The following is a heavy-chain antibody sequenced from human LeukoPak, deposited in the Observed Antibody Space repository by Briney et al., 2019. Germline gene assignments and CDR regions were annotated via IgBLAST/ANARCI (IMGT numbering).Heavy chain of an antibody. Sequence: ASVKVSCKASGYTFTSYGISWVRQAPGQGREWMGWISAYNGNTNCAQKLQGRVTMTTDTSTSTAYMELRSLRSDDTAVYYCARSGGYCSGGSCYSEYYFDYWGQGTLVTVSS. J-gene: IGHJ4*02. CDR3: ARSGGYCSGGSCYSEYYFDY. V-gene: IGHV1-18*01. CDR2: ISAYNGNT. CDR1: GYTFTSYG. D-gene: IGHD2-15*01.